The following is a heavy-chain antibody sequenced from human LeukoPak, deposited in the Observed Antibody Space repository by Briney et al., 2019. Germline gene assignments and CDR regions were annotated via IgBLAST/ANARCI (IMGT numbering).Heavy chain of an antibody. Sequence: SETLSFTCTVSGASINAFHWTWFRQPAGKGLEWIGLIYSSGSSLLNPSLKSRVAMSVDLTKNQLSLKLTSVTAADTAMYYCARKDGDYWGRGTLVAVSS. V-gene: IGHV4-4*07. CDR3: ARKDGDY. CDR1: GASINAFH. J-gene: IGHJ4*02. CDR2: IYSSGSS.